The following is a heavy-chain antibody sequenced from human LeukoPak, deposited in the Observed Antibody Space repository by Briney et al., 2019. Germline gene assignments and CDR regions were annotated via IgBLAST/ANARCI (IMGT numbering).Heavy chain of an antibody. J-gene: IGHJ4*02. Sequence: ASVKVSCKASGYTFTGYYIHWVRQAPGQGLEWMGWIKSNSGGIKYAQEFQGRVTMTRDASSSTAYMELSSLRSDDTAIYYCARDPVDGYGHLDYWGQGILVTVSS. D-gene: IGHD5-12*01. CDR1: GYTFTGYY. CDR2: IKSNSGGI. CDR3: ARDPVDGYGHLDY. V-gene: IGHV1-2*02.